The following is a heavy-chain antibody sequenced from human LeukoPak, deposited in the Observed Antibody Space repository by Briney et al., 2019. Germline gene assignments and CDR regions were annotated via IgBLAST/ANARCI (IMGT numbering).Heavy chain of an antibody. D-gene: IGHD3-3*01. Sequence: GASVKVSCKASGYIFANYVINWVRQAPGQGPEWMGWISANNGNTNYAQSLLGRVTMTTDTSTSTAYMELTGLRSDDTAVYYCAREEKLRFLERLPSNMDVWGQGTTVIVSS. CDR3: AREEKLRFLERLPSNMDV. CDR2: ISANNGNT. J-gene: IGHJ6*02. CDR1: GYIFANYV. V-gene: IGHV1-18*01.